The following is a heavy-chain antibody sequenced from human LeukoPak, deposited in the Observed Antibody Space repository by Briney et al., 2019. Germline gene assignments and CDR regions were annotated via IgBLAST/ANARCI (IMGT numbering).Heavy chain of an antibody. CDR2: IRSDGSNK. Sequence: GGSLRLSCAASGFTFSSYGMHWVRQAPGKGLEWVAFIRSDGSNKYYADSVKGRFTISRDNSKLYLQMNSLRSEDTAVYYCARGGRRRWLQPYYFDYWGQGTLVTVSS. V-gene: IGHV3-30*02. CDR1: GFTFSSYG. D-gene: IGHD5-24*01. CDR3: ARGGRRRWLQPYYFDY. J-gene: IGHJ4*02.